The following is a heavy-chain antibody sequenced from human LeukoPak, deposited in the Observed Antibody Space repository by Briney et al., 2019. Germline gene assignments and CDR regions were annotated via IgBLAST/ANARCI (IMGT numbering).Heavy chain of an antibody. Sequence: GESLKISCTGSGYNFTNYWIGWVRQMPGKGLEGMGIIYPGDSDTRYSPSFQGQVTISADKSSSTAYLQWSSLKASDTAIYYCARRPTKCYCLDFWGQGTLVTVSS. CDR3: ARRPTKCYCLDF. V-gene: IGHV5-51*01. CDR2: IYPGDSDT. J-gene: IGHJ4*02. D-gene: IGHD1-26*01. CDR1: GYNFTNYW.